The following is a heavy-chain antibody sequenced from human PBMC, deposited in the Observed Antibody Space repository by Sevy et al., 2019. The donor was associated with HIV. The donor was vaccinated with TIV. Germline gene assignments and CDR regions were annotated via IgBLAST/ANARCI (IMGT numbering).Heavy chain of an antibody. CDR1: GYTFTSYV. CDR3: ARGECSSSSCYYYYGMDV. Sequence: ASVKVSCQASGYTFTSYVMNWVRQAPGQGLEWMGWINTNTGNPTYAQGFTGRFVFSLDTSVSTAYLQISSLKAEDTAVYYCARGECSSSSCYYYYGMDVWGQGATVTVSS. J-gene: IGHJ6*02. CDR2: INTNTGNP. V-gene: IGHV7-4-1*02. D-gene: IGHD2-2*01.